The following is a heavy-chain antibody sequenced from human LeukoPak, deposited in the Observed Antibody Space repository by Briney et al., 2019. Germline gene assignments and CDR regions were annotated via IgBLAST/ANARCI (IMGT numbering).Heavy chain of an antibody. D-gene: IGHD2-2*01. CDR3: ARGPRSCSSTSCYAPY. CDR2: INPSGGST. CDR1: GYTFTDYY. V-gene: IGHV1-46*01. Sequence: ASVKVSCKASGYTFTDYYMHWVRQAPGQGLEWMGIINPSGGSTSYAQKFQGRVTMTRDTSTSTVYMELSSLRSEDTAVYYCARGPRSCSSTSCYAPYWGQGTLVTVSS. J-gene: IGHJ4*02.